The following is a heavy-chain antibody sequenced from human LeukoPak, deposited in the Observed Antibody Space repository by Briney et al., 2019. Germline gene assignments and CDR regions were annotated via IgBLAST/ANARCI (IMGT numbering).Heavy chain of an antibody. CDR2: ISAYRGDT. CDR1: GYPFTNYG. CDR3: ASDRVVRFLEWLF. Sequence: ASVRVSCTASGYPFTNYGITSVRQAPGQGHEWMGWISAYRGDTNYAHKLQGNSTMTTDTSTSTSYMELRSLRSDDTAVYYCASDRVVRFLEWLFWGQGTLVTVSS. J-gene: IGHJ4*02. V-gene: IGHV1-18*01. D-gene: IGHD3-3*01.